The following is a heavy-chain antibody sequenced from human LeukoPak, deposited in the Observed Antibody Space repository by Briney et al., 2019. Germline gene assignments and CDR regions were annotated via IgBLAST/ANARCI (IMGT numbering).Heavy chain of an antibody. D-gene: IGHD1-7*01. CDR3: ARGTGTTRYYYYYYMDV. V-gene: IGHV1-46*01. CDR2: INPSGGST. J-gene: IGHJ6*03. Sequence: ASVKVSCKASGYTFTGYYMHWVRQAPGQGLEWMGIINPSGGSTSYAQKFQGRVTMTRDMSTSTVYMELSSLRSEDTAVYYCARGTGTTRYYYYYYMDVWGKGTTVTVSS. CDR1: GYTFTGYY.